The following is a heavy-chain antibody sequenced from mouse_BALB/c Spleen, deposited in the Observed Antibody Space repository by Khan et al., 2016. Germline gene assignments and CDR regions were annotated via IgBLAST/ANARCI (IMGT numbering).Heavy chain of an antibody. Sequence: VQLQESGTELVRPGSSVKISCKASGYAFSNYWMNWVKQRPGQGLEWIGEIYPEDGATNYNGNLKGKATLTADRSSSTVYMQLSSLTSEDSAVYFCARSRICGDYPWFAYWGQGTLVTVSA. CDR3: ARSRICGDYPWFAY. J-gene: IGHJ3*01. V-gene: IGHV1-80*01. D-gene: IGHD2-13*01. CDR2: IYPEDGAT. CDR1: GYAFSNYW.